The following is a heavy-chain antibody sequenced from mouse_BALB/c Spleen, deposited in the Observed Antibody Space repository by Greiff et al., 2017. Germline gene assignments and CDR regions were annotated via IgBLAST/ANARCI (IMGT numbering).Heavy chain of an antibody. CDR2: IYPGGGYT. V-gene: IGHV1-63*02. D-gene: IGHD1-2*01. J-gene: IGHJ3*01. CDR1: GYTFTNYW. CDR3: ARDYYGRRGFAY. Sequence: QVHVKQSGAELVRPGTSVKMSCKAAGYTFTNYWIGWVKQRPGHGLEWIGDIYPGGGYTNYNEKFKGKATLTADTSSSTAYMQLSSLTSEDSAIYYCARDYYGRRGFAYWGQGTLVTVSA.